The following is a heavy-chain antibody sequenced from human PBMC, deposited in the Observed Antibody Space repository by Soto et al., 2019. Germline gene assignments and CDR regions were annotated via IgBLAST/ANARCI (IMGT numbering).Heavy chain of an antibody. J-gene: IGHJ5*02. CDR1: GFTFSDYY. V-gene: IGHV3-11*05. Sequence: QVQLVESGGGLVKPGGSLRLSCAASGFTFSDYYMSWIRQAPGKGLEWISYISSSSSYTNYADSVKGRFTISRDNAKNSLYLQMNSLRAEDTAVYYCARVNYASSAYVDPWGQGTLVTVSS. CDR3: ARVNYASSAYVDP. D-gene: IGHD3-22*01. CDR2: ISSSSSYT.